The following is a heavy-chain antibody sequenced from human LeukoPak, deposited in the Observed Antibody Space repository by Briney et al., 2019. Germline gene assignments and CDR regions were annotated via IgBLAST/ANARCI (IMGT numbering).Heavy chain of an antibody. D-gene: IGHD6-13*01. CDR1: RFTFSSYT. V-gene: IGHV3-48*04. J-gene: IGHJ6*03. CDR2: ISSSGSTI. CDR3: ARYSSSWYYFHMDV. Sequence: GGSLRLSCSASRFTFSSYTMNWIRQAPGKGLEWVSYISSSGSTIYYADSVKGRFTISRDNAKNSLYLQMNSLRAEDTAVYYCARYSSSWYYFHMDVWGKGTTVTVSS.